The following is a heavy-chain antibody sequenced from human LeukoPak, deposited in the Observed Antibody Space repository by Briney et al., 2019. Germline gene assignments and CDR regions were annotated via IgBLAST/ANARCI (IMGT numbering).Heavy chain of an antibody. Sequence: GGSLRLSCAASGFTFSDYYMSWIRQAPGKGLEWVSYISSTGSTIYYADSVEGRFTISRDNARNSLYLQMNSLRAEDTAVYYCARARSSSGSPDAFDIWGQGTMVTVSS. J-gene: IGHJ3*02. CDR1: GFTFSDYY. D-gene: IGHD3-22*01. CDR3: ARARSSSGSPDAFDI. V-gene: IGHV3-11*01. CDR2: ISSTGSTI.